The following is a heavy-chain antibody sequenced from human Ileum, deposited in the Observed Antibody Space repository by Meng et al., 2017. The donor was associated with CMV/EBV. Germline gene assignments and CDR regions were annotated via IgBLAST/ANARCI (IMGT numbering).Heavy chain of an antibody. J-gene: IGHJ4*02. CDR2: IYYSGST. D-gene: IGHD6-19*01. CDR3: AREGGGWYFDS. CDR1: GDSLSTGDYY. Sequence: QGRLQESGPGLVKPSQTLSLTCTGSGDSLSTGDYYWSWIRQPPGKGPEWIGYIYYSGSTLYNPSLKSPVTISLDKSKNQFSLRLRSVTAADTAVYFCAREGGGWYFDSWGQGTLVTVSS. V-gene: IGHV4-30-4*01.